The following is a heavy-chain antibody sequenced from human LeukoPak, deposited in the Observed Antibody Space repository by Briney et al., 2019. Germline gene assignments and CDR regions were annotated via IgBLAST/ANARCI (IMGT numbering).Heavy chain of an antibody. CDR1: GFTFTSYS. J-gene: IGHJ4*02. V-gene: IGHV3-48*02. Sequence: GGSLRLSCAASGFTFTSYSMNWVRQAPGKGLEWVSYISSSTSTIYYADSVKGRFTISRDNAKNSLYLQMSSLRDEDTAVYYCARDLSGYYGKFDYWGQGTLVTVSS. D-gene: IGHD3-22*01. CDR2: ISSSTSTI. CDR3: ARDLSGYYGKFDY.